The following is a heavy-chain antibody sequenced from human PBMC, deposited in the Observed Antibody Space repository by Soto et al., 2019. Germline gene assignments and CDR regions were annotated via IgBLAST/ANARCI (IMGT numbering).Heavy chain of an antibody. D-gene: IGHD6-13*01. V-gene: IGHV1-3*01. Sequence: GASVKVSCKASGYTFTSYAMHWVRQAPGQRLEWMGWINAGNGNTKYSQKFQGRVTITRDTSASTAYMELSSLRSEDTAVYYCARDTGYSSSWYWFDPWGQGTLVTVSS. CDR2: INAGNGNT. J-gene: IGHJ5*02. CDR1: GYTFTSYA. CDR3: ARDTGYSSSWYWFDP.